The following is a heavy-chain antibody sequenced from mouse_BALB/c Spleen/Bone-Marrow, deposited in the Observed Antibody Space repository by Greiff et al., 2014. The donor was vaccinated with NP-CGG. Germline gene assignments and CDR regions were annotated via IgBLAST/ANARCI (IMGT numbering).Heavy chain of an antibody. V-gene: IGHV1-5*01. Sequence: VQLQQSGTVLARPGASVKMSCKASGYTFTSYWMHWVKQRPGRGLEWIGAIYPGNSDTSYNQKFKGKAKLTAVTSTSTAYMELSSLTNEDSAVYDCTRAMITRAWFAYWGQGTLVTVSA. J-gene: IGHJ3*01. CDR1: GYTFTSYW. CDR3: TRAMITRAWFAY. CDR2: IYPGNSDT. D-gene: IGHD2-4*01.